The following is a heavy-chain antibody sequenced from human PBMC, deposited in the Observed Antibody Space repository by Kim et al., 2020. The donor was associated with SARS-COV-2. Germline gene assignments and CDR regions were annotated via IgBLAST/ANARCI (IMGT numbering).Heavy chain of an antibody. CDR2: ISGSGDDT. Sequence: GGSLRLSCAASGFTFSSCAMSWVRQAPGKGLEWVSTISGSGDDTYYADSVKGRFTVSRDKSKNTLYLQMNSLRAEDTAVYYCARCSVIDYWGQGTLVTVSS. CDR3: ARCSVIDY. D-gene: IGHD3-10*02. V-gene: IGHV3-23*01. J-gene: IGHJ4*02. CDR1: GFTFSSCA.